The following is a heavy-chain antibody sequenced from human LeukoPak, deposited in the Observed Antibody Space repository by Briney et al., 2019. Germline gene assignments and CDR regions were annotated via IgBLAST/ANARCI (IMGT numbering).Heavy chain of an antibody. CDR2: ISYDGSNK. CDR1: GFTISNYA. J-gene: IGHJ4*02. V-gene: IGHV3-30-3*01. D-gene: IGHD6-19*01. Sequence: PGGSLRLSCAASGFTISNYAIHWVRQAPGKGLEWVAVISYDGSNKYYADSVKGRFTISRDNSKNTLYLQMNSLRAEDTAVYYCARVQAVAGTAPNDYWGQGTLVTVSS. CDR3: ARVQAVAGTAPNDY.